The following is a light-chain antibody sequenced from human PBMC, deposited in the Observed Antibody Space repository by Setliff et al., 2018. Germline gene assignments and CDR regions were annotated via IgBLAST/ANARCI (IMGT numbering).Light chain of an antibody. CDR2: EVT. CDR1: SSDVGGYNY. Sequence: QSALAQPAAVSGSPGQSITISCAGSSSDVGGYNYVSWYQQHPGKAPKLMIYEVTKRPSGVSDRFSGSKSGNTAPLTISGLQAEDEADYYCLSYTSETTHALFAGGTKVTVL. V-gene: IGLV2-14*03. J-gene: IGLJ2*01. CDR3: LSYTSETTHAL.